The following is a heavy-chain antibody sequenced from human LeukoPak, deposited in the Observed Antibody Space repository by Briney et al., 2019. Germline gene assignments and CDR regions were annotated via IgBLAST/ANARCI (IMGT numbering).Heavy chain of an antibody. J-gene: IGHJ5*02. CDR3: AQGSDCSS. CDR1: GPTFIAHA. D-gene: IGHD2-21*02. V-gene: IGHV3-23*01. CDR2: IKRNAEKT. Sequence: GGSLRLSCVASGPTFIAHAMTWVRQAPGKGLEWVSTIKRNAEKTYYADSVRGRFTISRDDSKNTLFLQMTSLRGEDTAIYYYAQGSDCSSWGLGTLVTVSS.